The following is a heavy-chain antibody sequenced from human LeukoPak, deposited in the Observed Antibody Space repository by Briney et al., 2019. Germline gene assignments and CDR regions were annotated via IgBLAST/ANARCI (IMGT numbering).Heavy chain of an antibody. CDR1: GFTFSSYG. V-gene: IGHV3-30*02. D-gene: IGHD3-22*01. Sequence: GGSLRLSCAASGFTFSSYGMHWVRQAPGKGLGWVAYIHYDGSNKYYADSVKGRFTISRDDSKNTLFLQMNSLRAEDTAVYYCARGEEYDSKEGLDSWGQGTLVTVSS. CDR2: IHYDGSNK. CDR3: ARGEEYDSKEGLDS. J-gene: IGHJ4*02.